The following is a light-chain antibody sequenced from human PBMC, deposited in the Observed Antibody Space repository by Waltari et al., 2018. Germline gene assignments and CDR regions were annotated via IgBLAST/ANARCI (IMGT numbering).Light chain of an antibody. V-gene: IGKV3-15*01. CDR1: QSLSSN. CDR2: GAS. Sequence: EIVMTQSPATLSVSQGERATLSCRASQSLSSNLAWYQQKPGQAPRLLIYGASTRATGNPARFSGSGSGTEFTLTISSMQAEDFAVYYCQQYNNWPPYTFGQGTKLEIK. J-gene: IGKJ2*01. CDR3: QQYNNWPPYT.